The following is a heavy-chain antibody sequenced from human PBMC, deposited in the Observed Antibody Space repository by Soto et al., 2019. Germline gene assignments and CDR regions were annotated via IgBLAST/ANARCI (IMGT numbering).Heavy chain of an antibody. CDR2: IDPTDSYT. D-gene: IGHD1-1*01. J-gene: IGHJ4*02. Sequence: PGESLKISCKVSGYTFGTFWISWVRQMPGEGLEWMGRIDPTDSYTNYSPSFQGHISISVDKSTTTAYLQWGILKASDTAIYYCVRHLPRTATTNFYGYYFDFWGQGTLVTVSS. CDR3: VRHLPRTATTNFYGYYFDF. CDR1: GYTFGTFW. V-gene: IGHV5-10-1*01.